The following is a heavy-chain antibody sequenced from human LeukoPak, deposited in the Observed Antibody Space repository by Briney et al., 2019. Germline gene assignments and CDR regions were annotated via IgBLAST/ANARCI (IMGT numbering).Heavy chain of an antibody. Sequence: SETLSLTCAVYGGSFSGYYRSWIRQPPGKGLEWIGEINHSGSTNYNPSLKGRVTISVDTSKNQFSLKLSSVTAADTAVYYCARWRRQLGDPVVGLWGQGTLVTVSS. CDR1: GGSFSGYY. CDR3: ARWRRQLGDPVVGL. D-gene: IGHD6-6*01. CDR2: INHSGST. J-gene: IGHJ4*02. V-gene: IGHV4-34*01.